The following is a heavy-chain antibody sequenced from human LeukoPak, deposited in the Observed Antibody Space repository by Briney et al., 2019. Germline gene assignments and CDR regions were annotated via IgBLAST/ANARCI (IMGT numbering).Heavy chain of an antibody. J-gene: IGHJ4*02. D-gene: IGHD6-19*01. CDR3: ARQGNGLRYFDY. Sequence: SETLSLTCTVSGGSISTYYWSWIRQPPGKGLEWIGYIFYSGSTNYNPSLESRVTISVDTSKTQFSLKLSSVTAVDTAVYYCARQGNGLRYFDYWGQGTLVTVSS. CDR2: IFYSGST. V-gene: IGHV4-59*08. CDR1: GGSISTYY.